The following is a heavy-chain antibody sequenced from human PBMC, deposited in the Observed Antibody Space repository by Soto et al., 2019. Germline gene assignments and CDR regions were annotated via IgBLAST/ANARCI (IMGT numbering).Heavy chain of an antibody. CDR2: IGSNGIST. Sequence: GGSLRLSCSASGFTFSSYAMHWVRQAPGKGLEYVSAIGSNGISTYYADSVKGRFTISRDNSKNTLYLQMSSLRPEDTAVYYCVKERSSRVVLYNWFDPWGQGTLVTVSS. CDR1: GFTFSSYA. D-gene: IGHD3-3*01. CDR3: VKERSSRVVLYNWFDP. V-gene: IGHV3-64D*06. J-gene: IGHJ5*02.